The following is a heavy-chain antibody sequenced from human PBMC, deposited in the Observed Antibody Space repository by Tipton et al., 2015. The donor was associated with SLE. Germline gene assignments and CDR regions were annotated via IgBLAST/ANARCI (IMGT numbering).Heavy chain of an antibody. CDR1: GDSVSSNSAA. CDR2: TYYRSKWYN. CDR3: AREFGVVMPPDI. D-gene: IGHD3-3*01. J-gene: IGHJ3*02. Sequence: GLVKPSQTLSLTCAISGDSVSSNSAAWNWIRQSPSRGLEWLGRTYYRSKWYNDYAVSVKSRITINPDTSKNQFSLKLSSVTAADTAVYYCAREFGVVMPPDIWGQGTMVTVSS. V-gene: IGHV6-1*01.